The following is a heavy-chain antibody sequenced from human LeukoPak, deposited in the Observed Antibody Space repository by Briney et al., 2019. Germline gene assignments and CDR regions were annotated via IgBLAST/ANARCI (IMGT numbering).Heavy chain of an antibody. CDR3: ARVGDYGDFVIDY. J-gene: IGHJ4*02. CDR1: GGTFSSYA. Sequence: SVKVSCKASGGTFSSYAISWVRQAPGQGLEWMGGIIPILGTANYAQEFQGRVTITADESTSTAYMELSSLRSEDTAVYYCARVGDYGDFVIDYWGQGTLVTVSS. V-gene: IGHV1-69*13. CDR2: IIPILGTA. D-gene: IGHD4-17*01.